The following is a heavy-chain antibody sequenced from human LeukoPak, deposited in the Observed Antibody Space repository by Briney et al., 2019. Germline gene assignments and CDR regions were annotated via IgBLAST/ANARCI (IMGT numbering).Heavy chain of an antibody. D-gene: IGHD1-26*01. V-gene: IGHV1-46*01. Sequence: ASVKVSCKASGHTFTSYYMHWVRQAPGQGLEWMGMINPSGGSTSYAQKFQGRVTMTRDTSTSTVYMELSSLRSEDTAVYYCARVSGSSYDAFDTWGQGTMVTVSS. CDR2: INPSGGST. CDR1: GHTFTSYY. J-gene: IGHJ3*02. CDR3: ARVSGSSYDAFDT.